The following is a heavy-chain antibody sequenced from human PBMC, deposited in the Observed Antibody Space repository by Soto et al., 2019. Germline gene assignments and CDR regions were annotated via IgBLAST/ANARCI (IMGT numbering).Heavy chain of an antibody. CDR1: GFTFSGSA. V-gene: IGHV3-73*01. Sequence: GGYPRLSCAASGFTFSGSAMHWVRQASGKGLEWVGRIRSKANSYATAYAASVKGRFTISRDDSKNTAYLQMNSLKTEDTAVYYCTRQPDSGYDSPGYYYCMDVCGQRPTVPVSS. CDR2: IRSKANSYAT. J-gene: IGHJ6*02. D-gene: IGHD5-12*01. CDR3: TRQPDSGYDSPGYYYCMDV.